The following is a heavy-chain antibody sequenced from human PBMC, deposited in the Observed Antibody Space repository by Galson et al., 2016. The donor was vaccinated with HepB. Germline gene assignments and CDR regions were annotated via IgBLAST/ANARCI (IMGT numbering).Heavy chain of an antibody. J-gene: IGHJ5*02. CDR2: IYYSGST. D-gene: IGHD6-13*01. CDR1: GGSISSGGYY. V-gene: IGHV4-31*03. CDR3: ASSGYSSSWYFSGFDP. Sequence: TLSLTCTVSGGSISSGGYYCSWIRQHPGKGLEWIGHIYYSGSTYYNLSLKSRVTISVDTSKNQFYLKLSSVTAADTAVYYCASSGYSSSWYFSGFDPWGQGTLVTVSS.